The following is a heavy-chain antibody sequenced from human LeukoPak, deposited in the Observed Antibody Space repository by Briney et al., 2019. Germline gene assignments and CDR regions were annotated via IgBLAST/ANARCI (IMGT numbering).Heavy chain of an antibody. CDR3: ARGIASSRSVAIDL. J-gene: IGHJ4*02. V-gene: IGHV3-74*01. CDR1: DFTFSXXX. D-gene: IGHD6-13*01. CDR2: XSGDGXTT. Sequence: GGSLRLSCXASDFTFSXXXXXXXXQAXXXXXXXXXXXSGDGXTTRHADSXXXRFTXXRDNAKNTLYLQMNSLGVEDTALYYCARGIASSRSVAIDLWGQGTLVAVSS.